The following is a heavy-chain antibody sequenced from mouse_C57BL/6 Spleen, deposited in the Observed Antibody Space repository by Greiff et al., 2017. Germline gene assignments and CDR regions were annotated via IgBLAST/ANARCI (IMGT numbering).Heavy chain of an antibody. CDR2: IYPGDGDT. CDR1: GYAFSSSW. D-gene: IGHD1-1*01. V-gene: IGHV1-82*01. J-gene: IGHJ3*01. CDR3: SPITTVVGGGFAY. Sequence: QVQLKESGPELVKPGASVKISCKASGYAFSSSWMNWVKQRPGKGLEWIGRIYPGDGDTNYNGKFKGKATLTADKSSSTAYMQLSSLTSEDSAVYFCSPITTVVGGGFAYWGQGTLVTVSA.